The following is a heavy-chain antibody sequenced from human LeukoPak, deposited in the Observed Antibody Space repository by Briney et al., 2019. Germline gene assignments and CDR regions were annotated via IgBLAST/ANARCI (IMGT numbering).Heavy chain of an antibody. CDR1: GYTFTSYG. D-gene: IGHD2-2*01. CDR2: ISGYNNNA. Sequence: ASVKVSCKASGYTFTSYGITCVRQAPGQWLEWMGWISGYNNNANYAQKFQGRVTMTTDTSTRTAYMELRGLRSDDTAVYYCARVGRYSSTWPPEGDDAFDIWGQGTMVTVSS. CDR3: ARVGRYSSTWPPEGDDAFDI. J-gene: IGHJ3*02. V-gene: IGHV1-18*01.